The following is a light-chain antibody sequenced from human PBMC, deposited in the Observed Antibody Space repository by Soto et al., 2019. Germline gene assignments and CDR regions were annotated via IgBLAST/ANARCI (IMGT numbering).Light chain of an antibody. CDR3: QQYNNWPPIT. J-gene: IGKJ5*01. CDR2: CAS. Sequence: LMTQSPATLSVSPGERATLSCRASQSVGTNVAWYQQKPGQAPRLLIYCASTTVTAFPARFSGSESSSEYTLTITSLQSEDFAVYNCQQYNNWPPITFDRGTRLEIK. CDR1: QSVGTN. V-gene: IGKV3-15*01.